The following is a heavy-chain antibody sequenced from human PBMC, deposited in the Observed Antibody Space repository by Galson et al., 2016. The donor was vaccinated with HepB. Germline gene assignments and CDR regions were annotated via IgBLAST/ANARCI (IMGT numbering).Heavy chain of an antibody. J-gene: IGHJ4*02. Sequence: ETLSLTCTVSGGSISSYYWTSYYWTWFRQPPGKGLEWIGYFSHSGTTDYNPSLKSRVTISLDTSKRKVSLKVTSVTAADTAVYYCARGSSPHYSGSWSYPYFDPWGQGTLVTVSS. CDR2: FSHSGTT. V-gene: IGHV4-61*01. CDR1: GGSISSYYWTSYY. CDR3: ARGSSPHYSGSWSYPYFDP. D-gene: IGHD3-10*01.